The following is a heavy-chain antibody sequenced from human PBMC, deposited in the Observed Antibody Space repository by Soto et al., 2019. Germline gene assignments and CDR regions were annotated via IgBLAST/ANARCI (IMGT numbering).Heavy chain of an antibody. CDR2: ISSSSSYT. CDR1: GFTFSTYS. Sequence: GSLRLSCAASGFTFSTYSMNWVRQAPGKGLEWVSSISSSSSYTYYADSVRGRFTMSRDNAESSLYLQMNSLRVEDTAVYYCARYGSGYDYFDYWGQGTLVTVSS. D-gene: IGHD5-12*01. CDR3: ARYGSGYDYFDY. J-gene: IGHJ4*02. V-gene: IGHV3-21*01.